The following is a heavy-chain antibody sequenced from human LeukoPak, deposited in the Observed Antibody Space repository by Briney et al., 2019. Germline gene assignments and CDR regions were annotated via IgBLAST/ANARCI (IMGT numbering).Heavy chain of an antibody. CDR1: GSRYTSYW. V-gene: IGHV5-51*01. J-gene: IGHJ4*02. D-gene: IGHD2-2*01. Sequence: GGSLKISCRGSGSRYTSYWVAWVRQMPGKGLEWMGMIYPGDSDTRYSPSFQGQVTFSADKSISTSYLQWSSLKASDTAMYYCARPGGLNPQLPFDYWGQGTLVTVSS. CDR3: ARPGGLNPQLPFDY. CDR2: IYPGDSDT.